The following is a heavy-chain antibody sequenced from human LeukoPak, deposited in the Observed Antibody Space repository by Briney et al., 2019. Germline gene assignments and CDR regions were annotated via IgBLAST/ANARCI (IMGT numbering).Heavy chain of an antibody. Sequence: ASVKVSCKASGGTFSSYAISWVRQAPGQGLEWMGRIIPILGIANYAQKFQGRVTITADKSTSTAYMELSSLRSEDTAVYYCARLLVHYCSGGSCYTTQNYYYYGMDVWGQGTTVTVSS. CDR1: GGTFSSYA. CDR3: ARLLVHYCSGGSCYTTQNYYYYGMDV. J-gene: IGHJ6*02. D-gene: IGHD2-15*01. V-gene: IGHV1-69*04. CDR2: IIPILGIA.